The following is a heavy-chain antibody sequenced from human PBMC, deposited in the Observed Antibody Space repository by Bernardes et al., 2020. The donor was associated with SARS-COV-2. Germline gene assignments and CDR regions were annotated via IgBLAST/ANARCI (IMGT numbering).Heavy chain of an antibody. Sequence: ASVKVSCKASGYTFSSYDINWVRQATGQGLEWMGWMNPNSGNTVYAQKFQGRVTMTRNTSISTAYMELSSLRSDDTAVYYCARGRGNSSGWYYYGLDVWGQGSTVTVSS. CDR1: GYTFSSYD. CDR2: MNPNSGNT. CDR3: ARGRGNSSGWYYYGLDV. V-gene: IGHV1-8*02. D-gene: IGHD6-19*01. J-gene: IGHJ6*02.